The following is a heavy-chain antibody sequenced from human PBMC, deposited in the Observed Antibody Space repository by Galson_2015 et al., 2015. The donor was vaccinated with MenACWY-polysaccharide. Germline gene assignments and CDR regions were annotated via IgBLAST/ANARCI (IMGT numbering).Heavy chain of an antibody. Sequence: SVKVSCKASGYTFTGYYMHWVRQAPGQGLEWMGRINPNSGGTNYAQKFQGRVTMTRDTSISTAYMELSRLRSDDTAVYYCVRAIYSSSSVDYWGQGTLVTVSS. V-gene: IGHV1-2*06. CDR2: INPNSGGT. J-gene: IGHJ4*02. CDR3: VRAIYSSSSVDY. D-gene: IGHD6-6*01. CDR1: GYTFTGYY.